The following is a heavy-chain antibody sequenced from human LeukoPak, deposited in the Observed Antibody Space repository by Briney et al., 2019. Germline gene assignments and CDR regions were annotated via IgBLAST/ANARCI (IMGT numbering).Heavy chain of an antibody. J-gene: IGHJ4*02. CDR2: IYSGGST. CDR1: GFXVSSNY. D-gene: IGHD2-21*02. CDR3: ARVRTFYCGGDCYSSGLDF. V-gene: IGHV3-66*01. Sequence: GGSLRLSCAASGFXVSSNYISWVRQAPGKGLEWVSVIYSGGSTYYADSVKGRFSISRDNSKNPLYLQVNSLRAEDTAVYYCARVRTFYCGGDCYSSGLDFWGRGTLVTVSS.